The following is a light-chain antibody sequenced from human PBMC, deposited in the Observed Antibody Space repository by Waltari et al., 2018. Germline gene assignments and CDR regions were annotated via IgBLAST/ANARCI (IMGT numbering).Light chain of an antibody. CDR2: DDS. Sequence: SYVLTQPPSVSVAPGQTARITCGGNNIGSKSVHWYQQKPGQAPVLVVYDDSHRPSGIPGRFSGSNSGNTATLTISSVEAGDEADYYCQVWDSSSDHRVFGGGTKLTVL. J-gene: IGLJ3*02. V-gene: IGLV3-21*02. CDR1: NIGSKS. CDR3: QVWDSSSDHRV.